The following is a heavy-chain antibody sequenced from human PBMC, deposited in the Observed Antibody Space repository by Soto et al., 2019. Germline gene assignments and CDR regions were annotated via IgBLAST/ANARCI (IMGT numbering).Heavy chain of an antibody. CDR3: ARDGSEGSGEIGYYYYMDV. CDR1: GFTFSSYS. CDR2: ITSSGASI. D-gene: IGHD2-15*01. J-gene: IGHJ6*03. Sequence: EVQLVESGGGLVKPGGSLRLSCAASGFTFSSYSLNWVRQAPGKGLEWVSAITSSGASIYYADSVKGRFTISTDNAKNSLYLQMNSLRAEDTAVYYCARDGSEGSGEIGYYYYMDVWGKGTTATVSS. V-gene: IGHV3-21*01.